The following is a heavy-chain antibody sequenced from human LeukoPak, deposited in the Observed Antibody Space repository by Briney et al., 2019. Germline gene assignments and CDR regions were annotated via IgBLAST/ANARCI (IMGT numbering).Heavy chain of an antibody. V-gene: IGHV4-59*01. CDR2: IYYSGST. J-gene: IGHJ4*02. Sequence: SSETLSFTCTVSGGSIGSYYWSWNRQPPGKGLEWIGYIYYSGSTSYNPSLKSRVTISVDTSKNQFSLKLSSVTAADTAVYYCARGYSGSYGRFDYWGQGTLVTVSS. CDR1: GGSIGSYY. D-gene: IGHD1-26*01. CDR3: ARGYSGSYGRFDY.